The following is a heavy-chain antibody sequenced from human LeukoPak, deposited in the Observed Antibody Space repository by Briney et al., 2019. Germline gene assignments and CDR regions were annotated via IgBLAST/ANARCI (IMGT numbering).Heavy chain of an antibody. CDR2: MNPNSGNT. D-gene: IGHD5-12*01. Sequence: ASVKVSCKASGYTFTSYDINWVRQATGQGLEWMGWMNPNSGNTGYAQKFQGRVTMTRNTSISTAYMELSSLRSEDTAVYYCARDETPTNGYDSYDFWGQGTLVTVST. CDR1: GYTFTSYD. V-gene: IGHV1-8*01. CDR3: ARDETPTNGYDSYDF. J-gene: IGHJ4*02.